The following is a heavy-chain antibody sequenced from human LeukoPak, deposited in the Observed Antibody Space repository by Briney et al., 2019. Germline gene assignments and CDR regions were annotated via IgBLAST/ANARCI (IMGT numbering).Heavy chain of an antibody. CDR3: AKDRLLDGYNPYFDY. CDR2: IRYDGSNK. Sequence: GGSLRLSCAASRFAFSTYGMHWVRQAPGKGLEWVAFIRYDGSNKYYADSVKGRFTISRDNSKNTLYLQMNSLRAEDTAVYYCAKDRLLDGYNPYFDYWGQGTLVTVSS. D-gene: IGHD5-24*01. CDR1: RFAFSTYG. J-gene: IGHJ4*02. V-gene: IGHV3-30*02.